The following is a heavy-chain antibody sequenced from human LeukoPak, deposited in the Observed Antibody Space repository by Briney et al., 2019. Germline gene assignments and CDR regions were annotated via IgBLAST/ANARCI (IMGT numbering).Heavy chain of an antibody. J-gene: IGHJ6*02. D-gene: IGHD6-6*01. CDR1: GFTFNSSA. CDR2: IVVGSGNT. Sequence: SVKVCCKASGFTFNSSAMQWARQARGQRLELIGWIVVGSGNTNYAQKFQERVTITRDMSTSTAYMELSSLRSEDTAVYYCANTRGSIAARTYYYYGMDVWGQGTTITVSS. CDR3: ANTRGSIAARTYYYYGMDV. V-gene: IGHV1-58*02.